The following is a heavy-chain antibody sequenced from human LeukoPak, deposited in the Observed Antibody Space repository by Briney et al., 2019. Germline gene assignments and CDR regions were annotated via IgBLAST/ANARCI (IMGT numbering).Heavy chain of an antibody. CDR3: ARSSGRAVAEFDY. CDR1: GFSFDDYG. CDR2: ISDSGGST. D-gene: IGHD6-19*01. Sequence: GGSLRLSCAASGFSFDDYGMHWVRQAPGKGLEYVSAISDSGGSTYYADSVKGRFTISRDNAKNTLYLQMNSLRAEDTALYYCARSSGRAVAEFDYWGQGTLVTVSS. V-gene: IGHV3-64*04. J-gene: IGHJ4*02.